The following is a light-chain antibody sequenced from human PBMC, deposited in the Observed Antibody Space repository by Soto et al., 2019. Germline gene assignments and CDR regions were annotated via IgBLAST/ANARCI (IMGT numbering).Light chain of an antibody. CDR3: QKRSIWPPII. V-gene: IGKV3-11*01. CDR2: DAS. Sequence: IVLTQSPATLSLSPGERATLSCRASQSVRHYLAWYQQKPGQAPRLLIYDASNRATGIPARFSGSGSGTDFTLTISSLEPEDFAVYYCQKRSIWPPIIFGQGTRLEIK. J-gene: IGKJ5*01. CDR1: QSVRHY.